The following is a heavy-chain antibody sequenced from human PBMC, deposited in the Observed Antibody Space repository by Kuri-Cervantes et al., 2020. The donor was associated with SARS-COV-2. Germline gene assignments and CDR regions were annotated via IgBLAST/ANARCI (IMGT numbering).Heavy chain of an antibody. CDR2: ISGSGGST. J-gene: IGHJ6*02. D-gene: IGHD6-19*01. V-gene: IGHV3-23*01. CDR3: ARDLAERIAVAGGYYYYGMDV. Sequence: GGSLRLSCAASGFTFSSYAMSWVRQAPGKGLEWVSEISGSGGSTYYADSVKGRFTISRDNAKNSLDLQMNSLRAEDTAVYYCARDLAERIAVAGGYYYYGMDVWGQGTTVTVSS. CDR1: GFTFSSYA.